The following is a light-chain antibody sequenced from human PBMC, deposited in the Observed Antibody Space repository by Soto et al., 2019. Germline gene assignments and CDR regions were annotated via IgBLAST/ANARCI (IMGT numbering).Light chain of an antibody. CDR1: QSVNSRY. CDR2: GAS. J-gene: IGKJ1*01. CDR3: QQYGSTPRT. Sequence: EIVLTQSPGPLSLSLGERVTLSCRASQSVNSRYLAWYQQKAGQAPRLLIYGASSRATGIPDRFSGSGSGTDCTLTISRLEPEDFAVYYCQQYGSTPRTFGQGTKVDIK. V-gene: IGKV3-20*01.